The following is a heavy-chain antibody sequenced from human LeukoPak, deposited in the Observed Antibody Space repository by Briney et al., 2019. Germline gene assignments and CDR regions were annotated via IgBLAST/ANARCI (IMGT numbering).Heavy chain of an antibody. CDR2: ISSSGST. CDR3: ARSPRRPRFYSSGSYYYYFDY. D-gene: IGHD3-10*01. V-gene: IGHV4-4*07. Sequence: PSETLSLTCSVSGGSISGYYWSWIRQPAGKGLECIGRISSSGSTNYNPSLKSRVTMSVDTSKNQFFLKLSSVTAADTAVYYCARSPRRPRFYSSGSYYYYFDYWGQGTLVTVSS. CDR1: GGSISGYY. J-gene: IGHJ4*02.